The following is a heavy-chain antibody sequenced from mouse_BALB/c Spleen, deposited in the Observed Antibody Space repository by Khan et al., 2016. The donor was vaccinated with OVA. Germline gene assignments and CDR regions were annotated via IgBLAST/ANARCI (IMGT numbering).Heavy chain of an antibody. CDR2: IIPSTVYT. J-gene: IGHJ4*01. V-gene: IGHV1-4*01. CDR3: ASDFHYNGSRGAMDN. CDR1: GYTFTSYT. Sequence: QVQLKESGAELARPGASVKMSCKASGYTFTSYTMHWVKQRPGQGLEWIGYIIPSTVYTNYNQKFKDKATLTADKSSSTAYMQLSSLTSEDSAVYSCASDFHYNGSRGAMDNWGQGTSVPVSS. D-gene: IGHD1-1*01.